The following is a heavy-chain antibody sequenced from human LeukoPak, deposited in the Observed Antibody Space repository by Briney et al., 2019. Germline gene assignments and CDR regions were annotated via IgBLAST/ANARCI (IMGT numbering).Heavy chain of an antibody. CDR1: GGSITRFY. CDR2: IYDIGTT. J-gene: IGHJ4*02. V-gene: IGHV4-59*03. CDR3: ATGVHGITAAGDYYFDY. D-gene: IGHD6-13*01. Sequence: SETLSLSCTVSGGSITRFYWSWIRQPPGKGLEWIGYIYDIGTTNYNPSLKTRVTMSVDTSNNQFSLKLSSVTAADTAVYYCATGVHGITAAGDYYFDYWGQGTLVTVSS.